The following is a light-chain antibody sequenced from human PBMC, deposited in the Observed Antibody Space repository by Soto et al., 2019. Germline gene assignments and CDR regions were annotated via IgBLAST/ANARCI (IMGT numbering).Light chain of an antibody. V-gene: IGKV3-20*01. J-gene: IGKJ4*01. Sequence: EIVLTQSPGTLSLSPGEGATLSCRASQSVSSTYLTWYQQKPGQAPRLLIYGASSRATGIPDRFSGSGSGTDFTLTISRLEPEDFAVYYCQHYASSRLTFGGGTKVGI. CDR2: GAS. CDR3: QHYASSRLT. CDR1: QSVSSTY.